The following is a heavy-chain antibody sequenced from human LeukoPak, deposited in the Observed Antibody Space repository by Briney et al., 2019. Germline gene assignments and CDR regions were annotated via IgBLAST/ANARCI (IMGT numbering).Heavy chain of an antibody. Sequence: SETLSLTCTVSGGSISSYYWSWIRQPAGKGLEWIGRIYTSGSTNYNPSLKSRVTMSVDTSKNQFSLRLSSVTAADTAVYYCARNKGRYGSGRVHFDPWGQGTLVTVSS. V-gene: IGHV4-4*07. CDR2: IYTSGST. J-gene: IGHJ5*02. D-gene: IGHD3-10*01. CDR1: GGSISSYY. CDR3: ARNKGRYGSGRVHFDP.